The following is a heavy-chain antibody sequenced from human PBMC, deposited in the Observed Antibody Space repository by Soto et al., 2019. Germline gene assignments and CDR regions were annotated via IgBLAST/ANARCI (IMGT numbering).Heavy chain of an antibody. CDR1: GGTFSSYT. Sequence: QVQLVQSGAEVKKPGSSVKVSCKASGGTFSSYTISWVRQAPGQGLEWMGRIIPILGIANYAQKFQGRVTITADKSTSTAYMELSSLRSEDTAVYYCARDRSVRSADAFDIWGQGTRVTVSS. CDR3: ARDRSVRSADAFDI. J-gene: IGHJ3*02. V-gene: IGHV1-69*08. CDR2: IIPILGIA.